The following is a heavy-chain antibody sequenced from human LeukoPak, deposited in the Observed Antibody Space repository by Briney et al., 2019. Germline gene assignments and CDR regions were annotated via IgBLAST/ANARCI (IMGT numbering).Heavy chain of an antibody. CDR2: ISYGGSDK. Sequence: QPGRSLRLTCAASGFTFNNYAVHWVRQAPGKGLEWVAIISYGGSDKEYADSVKGRFTISRDNSKNTLYLQMNSLRVEDTAVYYCARDPRCLQCFDYWGRGSLVTVSS. V-gene: IGHV3-30-3*01. CDR3: ARDPRCLQCFDY. J-gene: IGHJ4*02. CDR1: GFTFNNYA. D-gene: IGHD5-24*01.